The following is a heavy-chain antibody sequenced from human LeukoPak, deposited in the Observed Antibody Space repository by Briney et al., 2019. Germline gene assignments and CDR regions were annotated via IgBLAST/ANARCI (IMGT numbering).Heavy chain of an antibody. CDR1: GFTLSSNY. CDR2: IYSGGST. CDR3: ARDYRGVSGYYFDY. V-gene: IGHV3-66*02. D-gene: IGHD3-10*01. Sequence: GGSLRLSCAASGFTLSSNYMSWVRQAPGTGLEWVSVIYSGGSTYYSDSATGRFTISRDNSKNTLYPQMNSLRAEDTAVYYCARDYRGVSGYYFDYWGQGTLVTVSS. J-gene: IGHJ4*02.